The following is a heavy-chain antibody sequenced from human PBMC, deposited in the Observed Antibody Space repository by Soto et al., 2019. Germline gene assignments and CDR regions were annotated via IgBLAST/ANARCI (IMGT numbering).Heavy chain of an antibody. Sequence: PSLTHCLTNTVSGGTISSGGCCRSWIRQPPGKGLEWIGYIYYSGSTYYNPSLKNRVTISVDTSKNQFSLKLSSVTAADTAVYYCASDYSNYYLDYRGQGTLLTVS. CDR3: ASDYSNYYLDY. CDR1: GGTISSGGCC. J-gene: IGHJ4*02. CDR2: IYYSGST. D-gene: IGHD4-4*01. V-gene: IGHV4-30-4*01.